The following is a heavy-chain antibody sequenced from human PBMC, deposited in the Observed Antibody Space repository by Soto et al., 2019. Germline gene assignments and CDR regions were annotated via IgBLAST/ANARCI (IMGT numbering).Heavy chain of an antibody. J-gene: IGHJ5*02. V-gene: IGHV1-69*06. D-gene: IGHD6-13*01. CDR2: IIPIFGTA. Sequence: SVKVSCKASGGTFSSYAISWVRQAPGQGLEWMGGIIPIFGTANYAQKFQGRVTITADKSASTAYMELSSLRSEDTAVYYCAREAASGRPGWLDPWYPGTLVTVSS. CDR3: AREAASGRPGWLDP. CDR1: GGTFSSYA.